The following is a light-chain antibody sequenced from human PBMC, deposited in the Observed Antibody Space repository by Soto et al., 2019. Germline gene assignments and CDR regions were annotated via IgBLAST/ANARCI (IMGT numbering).Light chain of an antibody. Sequence: EIVMTQSPATLSVSPGERATLSCRASQSVSSNLAWYQQKPGQAPRLLIYGASTRATGIPARFSGSGSGTEFTLTISSLQFEDFEVYYCQQYNNWPRTSGQGTKV. CDR3: QQYNNWPRT. V-gene: IGKV3-15*01. CDR1: QSVSSN. J-gene: IGKJ1*01. CDR2: GAS.